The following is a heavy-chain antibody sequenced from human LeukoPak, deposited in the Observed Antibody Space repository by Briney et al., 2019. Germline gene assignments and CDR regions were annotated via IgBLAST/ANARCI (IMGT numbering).Heavy chain of an antibody. CDR2: ISSGKSYI. CDR3: ARIGGSGCAYFDY. Sequence: GALRLSCAASGFTFSSYGINWVRQAPGKGVEGGSSISSGKSYIYYPDSLKGPFTISRHNAKTSLDLQMNSLRAEDTAVYYCARIGGSGCAYFDYWGQGTLVTVSS. J-gene: IGHJ4*02. V-gene: IGHV3-21*01. CDR1: GFTFSSYG. D-gene: IGHD6-19*01.